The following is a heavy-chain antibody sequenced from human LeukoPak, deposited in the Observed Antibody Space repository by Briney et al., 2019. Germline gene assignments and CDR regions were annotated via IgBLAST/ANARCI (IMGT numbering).Heavy chain of an antibody. Sequence: GGSLRLSCAASGFTFSSYAMHWVRQAPGKGLEWVAVISYDGSNKYYADSVKGRFTISRDSSKNTLYLQMNSLRAEDTAVYYCARDFTLVATTGLLVYWGQGTLVTVSS. V-gene: IGHV3-30-3*01. CDR3: ARDFTLVATTGLLVY. D-gene: IGHD5-12*01. CDR1: GFTFSSYA. J-gene: IGHJ4*02. CDR2: ISYDGSNK.